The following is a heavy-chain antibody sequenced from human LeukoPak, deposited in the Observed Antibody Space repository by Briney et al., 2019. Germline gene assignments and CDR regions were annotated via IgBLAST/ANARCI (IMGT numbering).Heavy chain of an antibody. J-gene: IGHJ4*02. D-gene: IGHD5-12*01. CDR1: GFTFSNYA. V-gene: IGHV3-23*01. CDR3: AKDRTGSSAYDLYYFDY. CDR2: ISGNGGST. Sequence: GGSLRLSCAASGFTFSNYAMSWVRQAPGKGLERVSAISGNGGSTYYADSVKGRFTISRDNSKNTLYLQMNSLRAEDTAVYYCAKDRTGSSAYDLYYFDYWGQGTLVTVSS.